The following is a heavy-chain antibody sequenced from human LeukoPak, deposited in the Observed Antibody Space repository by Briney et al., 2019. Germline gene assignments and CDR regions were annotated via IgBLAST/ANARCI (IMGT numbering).Heavy chain of an antibody. V-gene: IGHV4-61*02. CDR1: GVSISSGSYY. CDR3: ARLVVKAYYMDV. D-gene: IGHD2-2*01. J-gene: IGHJ6*03. CDR2: IYTSGST. Sequence: SETLSLTCTVSGVSISSGSYYWSWIRQPAGKGLEWIGRIYTSGSTNYNPSLKSRITISVDTSKNQFSLKLSSVTAADTAVYYCARLVVKAYYMDVWGKGTTVTVSS.